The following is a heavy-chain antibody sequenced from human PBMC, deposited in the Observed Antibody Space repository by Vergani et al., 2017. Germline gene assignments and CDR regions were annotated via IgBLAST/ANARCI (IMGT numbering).Heavy chain of an antibody. CDR3: ARATVGSYYKGQTDYYYYMDV. CDR2: ISSSSSYI. J-gene: IGHJ6*03. V-gene: IGHV3-21*02. Sequence: VQLVESGGGLVEPGGSLRLSCAASGFTFSSYSMNWVRQAPGKGLEWVSSISSSSSYIYYADSVKGRFTISRDNAKNSLYLQMNSLRAEDTAVYYCARATVGSYYKGQTDYYYYMDVWGKGTTVTVSS. CDR1: GFTFSSYS. D-gene: IGHD1-26*01.